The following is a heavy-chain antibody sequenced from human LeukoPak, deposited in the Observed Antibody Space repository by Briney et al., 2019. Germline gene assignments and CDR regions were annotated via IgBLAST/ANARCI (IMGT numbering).Heavy chain of an antibody. Sequence: PSETLSLTCTVSGGSINSYYWSWIRQPPGKGLEWIGQINHSGGTSFNSSLKSRVTISIDTSKNQVSLKLNSVTAADTAVYYCARHNGKVLYYWGQGTLVTVSS. CDR2: INHSGGT. J-gene: IGHJ4*02. D-gene: IGHD1-14*01. CDR1: GGSINSYY. CDR3: ARHNGKVLYY. V-gene: IGHV4-34*01.